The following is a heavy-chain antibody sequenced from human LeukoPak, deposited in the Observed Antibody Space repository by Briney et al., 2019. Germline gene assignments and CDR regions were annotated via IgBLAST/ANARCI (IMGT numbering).Heavy chain of an antibody. J-gene: IGHJ4*02. CDR2: IYTGGST. V-gene: IGHV4-4*09. CDR1: GGSIRSSY. Sequence: SETLSLTCTVSGGSIRSSYWSWIRQPPGKGLEWIGYIYTGGSTNYNPSLKSRVTISVDTSKNQFSLKLSSVTAADTAVYYCARLIAADGIHFDYWGQGTLVTVSS. CDR3: ARLIAADGIHFDY. D-gene: IGHD6-13*01.